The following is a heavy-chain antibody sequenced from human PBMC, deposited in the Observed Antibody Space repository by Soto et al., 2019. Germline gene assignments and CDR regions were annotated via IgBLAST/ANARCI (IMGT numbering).Heavy chain of an antibody. CDR1: GFVFRDYA. V-gene: IGHV3-30*04. CDR2: ISYDGVNK. J-gene: IGHJ4*02. D-gene: IGHD4-17*01. Sequence: QVQLVASGGGVVQPGRSLRLSCASSGFVFRDYAMHWVRQAPGKGLEWVALISYDGVNKYYADTVKGRFSITRENYTQTLSLQINSLRPEDTAMYFFASGFVWGDYDPPCFDFWGRGTLVAVSS. CDR3: ASGFVWGDYDPPCFDF.